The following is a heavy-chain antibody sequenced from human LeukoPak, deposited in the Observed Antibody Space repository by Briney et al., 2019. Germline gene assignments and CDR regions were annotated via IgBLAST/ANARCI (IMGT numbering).Heavy chain of an antibody. CDR2: ISASGYST. CDR3: GKDPDYDSSGHSDY. J-gene: IGHJ4*02. V-gene: IGHV3-23*01. Sequence: GGSLRLSCAASGFTFSSYAMSWVRQAPGKGLEWVSVISASGYSTYYADSVKGRFTISRDNSKNTLYLQMNTLRAEDTAVYYCGKDPDYDSSGHSDYWGQGTLVTVFS. D-gene: IGHD3-22*01. CDR1: GFTFSSYA.